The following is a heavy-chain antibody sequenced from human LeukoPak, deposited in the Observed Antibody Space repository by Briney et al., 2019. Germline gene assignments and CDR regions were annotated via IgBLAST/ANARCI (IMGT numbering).Heavy chain of an antibody. CDR1: GFTFTSYA. CDR2: ISGSSDFT. Sequence: TRGSLRLSWAASGFTFTSYAMSWVRQAPGKGLEWVSYISGSSDFTYYADSVRGRFTLSRDNSKNTLYLQMNSLRADDTAVYYCAKDRGGVGYFFDYWGQGSLVTVSS. V-gene: IGHV3-23*01. CDR3: AKDRGGVGYFFDY. D-gene: IGHD3-10*01. J-gene: IGHJ4*02.